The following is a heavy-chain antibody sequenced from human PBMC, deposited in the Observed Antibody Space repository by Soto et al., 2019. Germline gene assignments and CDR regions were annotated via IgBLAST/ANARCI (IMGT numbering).Heavy chain of an antibody. CDR2: INAGNGNT. J-gene: IGHJ6*02. V-gene: IGHV1-3*01. CDR3: ARLRQWLVGDYYYYGMDV. D-gene: IGHD6-19*01. Sequence: ASVKVSCKASGYTFTSYAMHWVRQAPGQRLEWMGWINAGNGNTKYSQKFQGRVTITRDTSASTAYVELGSLRSEDTAVYYCARLRQWLVGDYYYYGMDVWGQGTTVTVSS. CDR1: GYTFTSYA.